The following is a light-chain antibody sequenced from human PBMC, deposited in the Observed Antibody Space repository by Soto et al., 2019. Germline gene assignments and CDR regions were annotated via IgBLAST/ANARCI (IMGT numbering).Light chain of an antibody. V-gene: IGKV1-27*01. Sequence: DFQMTQSPSSLSASVGDRVTITCRASQDISDHLAWDQQKPGKVPNLLIYAASTLQSGVPSRFSGGGSGTHFTLTISSLQPEDVATYYCQKYITTPRTFGQGTKVELK. CDR3: QKYITTPRT. CDR2: AAS. CDR1: QDISDH. J-gene: IGKJ1*01.